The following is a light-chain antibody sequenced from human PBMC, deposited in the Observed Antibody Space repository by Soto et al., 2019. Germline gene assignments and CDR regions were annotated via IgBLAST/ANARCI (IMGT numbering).Light chain of an antibody. CDR1: SSNIGSNT. V-gene: IGLV1-44*01. CDR2: RNN. J-gene: IGLJ1*01. CDR3: AAWDDSLNGYV. Sequence: QSVLTQPPSASGTPGQRVTISCSGSSSNIGSNTVNWYQQLPGAAPKLLICRNNQRPSGVPDRFSGSKSGTSASLAISGLQSEDEADYYCAAWDDSLNGYVFGTGTKLTVL.